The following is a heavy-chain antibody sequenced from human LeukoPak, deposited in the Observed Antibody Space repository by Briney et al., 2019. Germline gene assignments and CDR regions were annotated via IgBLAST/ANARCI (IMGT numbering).Heavy chain of an antibody. V-gene: IGHV3-23*01. CDR1: GFTFSSYG. D-gene: IGHD2-2*02. CDR2: ISGSGGST. Sequence: PGGSLRLSCAASGFTFSSYGMSWVRQAPGKGLEWVSAISGSGGSTYYADSVKGRFTISRDNSKNTLDLQMHSLRAEDTAVYYCASQRHLYGAFDIWGQGTMVTVSS. CDR3: ASQRHLYGAFDI. J-gene: IGHJ3*02.